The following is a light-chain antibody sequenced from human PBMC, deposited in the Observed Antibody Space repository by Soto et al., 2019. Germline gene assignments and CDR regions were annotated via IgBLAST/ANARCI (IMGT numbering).Light chain of an antibody. CDR1: QSVSSSF. CDR2: GAS. V-gene: IGKV3-20*01. CDR3: QQYGSSPLT. Sequence: EIVLKHSPGTLSLSPCERATLSSSASQSVSSSFLAWYQQKPGQAPGLLIYGASSGATVIPDRFSGSGSGTDFTLTISRLEPEDFAVYYCQQYGSSPLTFGGGTKVDIK. J-gene: IGKJ4*01.